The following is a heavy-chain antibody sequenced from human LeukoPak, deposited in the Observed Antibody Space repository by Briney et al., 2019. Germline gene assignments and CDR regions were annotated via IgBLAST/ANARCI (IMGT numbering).Heavy chain of an antibody. J-gene: IGHJ5*02. CDR3: AKDPWRGSYSVGPGWFDP. D-gene: IGHD1-26*01. CDR2: ISYDGSNK. V-gene: IGHV3-30-3*01. Sequence: EAGGSLRLSCAASGFTFSSYAMHWVRQAPGKGLEWVAVISYDGSNKYYADSVKGRFTISRDNSKNTLYLQMNSLRSEDTAVYYCAKDPWRGSYSVGPGWFDPWGQGTLVTVSS. CDR1: GFTFSSYA.